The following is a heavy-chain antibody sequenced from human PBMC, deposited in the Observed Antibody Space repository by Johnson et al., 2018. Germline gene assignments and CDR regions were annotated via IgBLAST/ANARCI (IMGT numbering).Heavy chain of an antibody. CDR3: AKEGSDYWTGLSV. J-gene: IGHJ3*01. V-gene: IGHV3-23*04. Sequence: VQLVESGGGLVQPGRSXRLSCAASGFTFSSYAMNWVRQAPGKGLEWVSGISVDDGNAYYADSGKGRSTISRDNSKNTLYLEMNQLGPEDTAIYYCAKEGSDYWTGLSVWGQGTLVSVSA. D-gene: IGHD3/OR15-3a*01. CDR1: GFTFSSYA. CDR2: ISVDDGNA.